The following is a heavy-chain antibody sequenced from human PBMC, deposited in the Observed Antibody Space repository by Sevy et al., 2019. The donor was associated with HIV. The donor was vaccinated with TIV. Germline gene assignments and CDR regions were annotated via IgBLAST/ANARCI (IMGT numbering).Heavy chain of an antibody. CDR2: IYTSGST. D-gene: IGHD2-15*01. CDR1: GGSISSYY. Sequence: SETLSLTYTVSGGSISSYYWSWIRQPAGKGLEWIGRIYTSGSTNYNPSLKSRVTMSVDTSKNQFSLKLSSVTAADTAVYYCARSLVAATGSGETIDYWGQGTLVTVSS. V-gene: IGHV4-4*07. CDR3: ARSLVAATGSGETIDY. J-gene: IGHJ4*02.